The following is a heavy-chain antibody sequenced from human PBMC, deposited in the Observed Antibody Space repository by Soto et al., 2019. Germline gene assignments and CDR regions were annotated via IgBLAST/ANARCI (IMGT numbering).Heavy chain of an antibody. D-gene: IGHD3-3*01. CDR1: GFTFSSYS. Sequence: GGSLILSCAASGFTFSSYSMNWVRQAPGKGLEWVSSISSSSSYIYYADSVKGRFTISRDNAKNSLYLQMNSLRAEDTAVYYCARDKGWSGYYRASDYYYYGMDVWGQGTTVTVSS. CDR2: ISSSSSYI. J-gene: IGHJ6*02. CDR3: ARDKGWSGYYRASDYYYYGMDV. V-gene: IGHV3-21*01.